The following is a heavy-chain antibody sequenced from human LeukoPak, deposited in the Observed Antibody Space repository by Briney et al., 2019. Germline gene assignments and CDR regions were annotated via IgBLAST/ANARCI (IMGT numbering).Heavy chain of an antibody. D-gene: IGHD3-22*01. V-gene: IGHV4-59*01. CDR2: IYYSGST. Sequence: SETLSLTCTVSGGSISIYYWSWIRQPPGKGLEWIGYIYYSGSTNYNPSLKSRVTISVDTSKNQFSLKLSSVTAADTAVYYCARHYYDSSGYYYPNAFDIWGQGTMVTVSS. CDR3: ARHYYDSSGYYYPNAFDI. CDR1: GGSISIYY. J-gene: IGHJ3*02.